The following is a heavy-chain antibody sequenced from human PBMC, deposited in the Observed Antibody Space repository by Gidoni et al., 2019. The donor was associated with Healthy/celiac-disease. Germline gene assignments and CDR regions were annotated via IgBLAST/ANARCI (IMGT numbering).Heavy chain of an antibody. CDR1: GGSISSYY. CDR3: ARVKYYYDSSGYFDY. Sequence: QVQLQESGPGLVKPSETLSLTCTVSGGSISSYYWSWIRQPPGKGLEWIGYIYYSRSTNYNPSLKSRVTISVDTSKNHFSLKLSSVTAADTAVYYCARVKYYYDSSGYFDYWGQGTLVTVSS. D-gene: IGHD3-22*01. CDR2: IYYSRST. V-gene: IGHV4-59*01. J-gene: IGHJ4*02.